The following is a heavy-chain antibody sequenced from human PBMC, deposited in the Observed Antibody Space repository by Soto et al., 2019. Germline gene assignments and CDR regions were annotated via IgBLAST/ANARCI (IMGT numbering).Heavy chain of an antibody. CDR2: ISYDGSNK. V-gene: IGHV3-30-3*01. CDR1: GFTFSSYA. CDR3: ARDYSSSWYHTKAFYYYYGMDV. J-gene: IGHJ6*02. D-gene: IGHD6-13*01. Sequence: GGSLRLSCAASGFTFSSYAMHWVRQAPGKGLEWVAVISYDGSNKYYADSVKGRFTISRDNSKNTLYLQMNSLRAEDTAVYYCARDYSSSWYHTKAFYYYYGMDVWGQGTTVTVSS.